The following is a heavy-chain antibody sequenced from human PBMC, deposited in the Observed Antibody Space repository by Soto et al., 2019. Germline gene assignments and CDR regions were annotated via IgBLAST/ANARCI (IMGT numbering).Heavy chain of an antibody. CDR2: IYYSGST. D-gene: IGHD5-18*01. CDR1: GGSISSSSYY. J-gene: IGHJ4*02. V-gene: IGHV4-39*01. CDR3: ASLDTAMVTFDY. Sequence: NPSETLSLTCTVSGGSISSSSYYWGWIRQPPGKGLEWIGSIYYSGSTYYNPSLKSRVTISVDTSKNQFSLKLSSVTAADTAVYYCASLDTAMVTFDYWGQGTLVTVSS.